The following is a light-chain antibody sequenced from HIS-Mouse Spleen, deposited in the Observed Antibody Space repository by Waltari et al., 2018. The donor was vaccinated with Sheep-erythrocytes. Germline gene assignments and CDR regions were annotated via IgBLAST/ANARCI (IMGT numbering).Light chain of an antibody. V-gene: IGLV2-23*01. CDR1: SSDVGSYNL. CDR3: CSYAGSSTPWV. Sequence: QSALTQPASVSGSPGQSITISCTGTSSDVGSYNLVSWYQQHPGKAPKLMIYEGSKRPSGVSNRFSGSKSVNTASLTISGRQAEDEADYYCCSYAGSSTPWVFGGGTKLTVL. J-gene: IGLJ3*02. CDR2: EGS.